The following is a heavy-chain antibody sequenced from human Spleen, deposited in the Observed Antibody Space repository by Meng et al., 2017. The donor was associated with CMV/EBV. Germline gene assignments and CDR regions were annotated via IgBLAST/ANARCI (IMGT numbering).Heavy chain of an antibody. CDR3: AREPYYDFWSGYTYSYYYGMDV. J-gene: IGHJ6*02. D-gene: IGHD3-3*01. Sequence: GGSLRLSCAASGFTFSSYWMHWVRQAPGKGLVWVSRINSDGSSTSYADSVKGRFTISRDNAKNTLYLQMNSLRAEDTAVYYCAREPYYDFWSGYTYSYYYGMDVWGQGTTVTVSS. CDR1: GFTFSSYW. V-gene: IGHV3-74*01. CDR2: INSDGSST.